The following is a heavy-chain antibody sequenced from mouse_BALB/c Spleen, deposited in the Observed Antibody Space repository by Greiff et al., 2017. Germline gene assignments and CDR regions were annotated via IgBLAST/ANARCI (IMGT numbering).Heavy chain of an antibody. V-gene: IGHV1-54*01. CDR3: AREGVDY. CDR1: GFAFTNYL. CDR2: INPGSGGT. J-gene: IGHJ4*01. Sequence: QVQLKQSGAELVRPGTSVTVSCKASGFAFTNYLIEWVKQRPGQGLEWIGVINPGSGGTNYNEKFKGKATLTADNASSTAYMQLSGLTTDDSAVYIYAREGVDYWGQGTSVTVSS.